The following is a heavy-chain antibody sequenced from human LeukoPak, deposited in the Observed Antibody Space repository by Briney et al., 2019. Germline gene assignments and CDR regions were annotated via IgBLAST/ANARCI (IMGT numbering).Heavy chain of an antibody. Sequence: GGSLRLSCEGSGFTFSNYWMGWVRQAPGKGLQWVANIKTDGSEKYAKNSLYLQMNSLRAEDTAVYYCATYSSLNRREFQYWGQGTLLTVSS. CDR2: IKTDGSEK. CDR1: GFTFSNYW. V-gene: IGHV3-7*01. D-gene: IGHD3-22*01. J-gene: IGHJ1*01. CDR3: ATYSSLNRREFQY.